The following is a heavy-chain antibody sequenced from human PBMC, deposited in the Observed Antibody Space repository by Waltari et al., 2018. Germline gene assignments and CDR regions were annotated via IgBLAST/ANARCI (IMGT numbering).Heavy chain of an antibody. Sequence: EVQLVESGGGLVQPGGSLRLSCAASGFTFSSYWMSWVRQAPGKGLEWVANIKQDGSEKYYVDSVKGRFTISRDNAKNSLYLQMNSLRAEDTAVYYCARAPEIPSDSYDPYYYYGMDVWGQGTTVTVSS. D-gene: IGHD5-12*01. V-gene: IGHV3-7*01. J-gene: IGHJ6*02. CDR3: ARAPEIPSDSYDPYYYYGMDV. CDR1: GFTFSSYW. CDR2: IKQDGSEK.